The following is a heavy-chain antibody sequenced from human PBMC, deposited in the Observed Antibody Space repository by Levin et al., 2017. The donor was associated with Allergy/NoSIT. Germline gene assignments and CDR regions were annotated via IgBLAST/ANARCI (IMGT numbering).Heavy chain of an antibody. CDR3: ARGGVAPRHGATTPYYYYGMDV. CDR2: INHSGST. V-gene: IGHV4-34*01. Sequence: SETLSLTCAVYGGSFSGYYWSWIRQPPGKGLEWIGEINHSGSTNYNPSLKSRVTISVDTSKNQFSLKLSSVTAADTAVYYCARGGVAPRHGATTPYYYYGMDVWGQGTTVTVSS. D-gene: IGHD4/OR15-4a*01. CDR1: GGSFSGYY. J-gene: IGHJ6*02.